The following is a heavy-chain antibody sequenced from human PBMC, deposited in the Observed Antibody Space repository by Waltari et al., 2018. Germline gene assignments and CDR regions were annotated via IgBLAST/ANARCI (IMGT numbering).Heavy chain of an antibody. D-gene: IGHD7-27*01. CDR2: INANGGAT. V-gene: IGHV1-2*02. CDR3: ARDVKWGYED. J-gene: IGHJ4*02. Sequence: QVQLVQSGAEVKKPGASVTVSCKASGYTFSAYYLHWVRQATGQGLEWMGWINANGGATNYAQKFQGRVTMTRDTSISTAYMELSRLRSDDTATYYCARDVKWGYEDWGQGTLVTVSS. CDR1: GYTFSAYY.